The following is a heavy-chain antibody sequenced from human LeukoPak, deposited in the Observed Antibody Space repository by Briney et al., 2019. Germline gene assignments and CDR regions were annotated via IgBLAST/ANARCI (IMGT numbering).Heavy chain of an antibody. J-gene: IGHJ4*02. Sequence: PGGSLRLSCAASGFTFSSYVMHWVRQAPGKGLEWVAIISYDGSNEYYADSVKGRFTISRDNSKNTLYLQMNSLRAADTAVYYCANLNGYWGQGTLVTVSS. V-gene: IGHV3-30*04. CDR1: GFTFSSYV. CDR2: ISYDGSNE. CDR3: ANLNGY.